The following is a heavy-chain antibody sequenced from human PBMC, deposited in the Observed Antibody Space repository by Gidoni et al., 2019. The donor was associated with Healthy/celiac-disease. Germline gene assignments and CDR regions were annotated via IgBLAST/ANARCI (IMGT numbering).Heavy chain of an antibody. D-gene: IGHD2-15*01. CDR1: GGSISSGGYY. J-gene: IGHJ4*02. V-gene: IGHV4-31*03. CDR3: ARVEGVVATEYYFDY. Sequence: QVQLQESGPGLVTPSQTLSLTCTVSGGSISSGGYYWIWIRQHPGKGLEWIGYIYYSGSTYYNPYLKSRVTISVDTSKNQFSLKLSSVTAADTAVYYCARVEGVVATEYYFDYWGQGTLVTVSS. CDR2: IYYSGST.